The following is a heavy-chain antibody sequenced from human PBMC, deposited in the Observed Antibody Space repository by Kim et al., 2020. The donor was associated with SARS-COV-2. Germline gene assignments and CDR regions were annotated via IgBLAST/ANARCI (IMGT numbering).Heavy chain of an antibody. J-gene: IGHJ5*02. CDR3: ARDRHSSNKRITMVRGVISGVDP. V-gene: IGHV4-31*03. CDR1: GGSISSGGYY. CDR2: IYYSGST. Sequence: SQTLSLTCTVSGGSISSGGYYWSWIRQHPGKGLEWIGYIYYSGSTYYNPSLKSRVTISVDTSKNQFSLKLSSVTAADTAVYYCARDRHSSNKRITMVRGVISGVDPWGKGTLVTVSS. D-gene: IGHD3-10*01.